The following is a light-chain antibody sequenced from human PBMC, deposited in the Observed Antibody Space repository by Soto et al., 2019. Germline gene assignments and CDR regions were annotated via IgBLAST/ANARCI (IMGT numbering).Light chain of an antibody. J-gene: IGLJ1*01. Sequence: QSVLTQPPSVSGAPGQRVTISCTGSSSNIGAGYDVHWYQQLPGTAPKLLISGNANRPSGVPDRFSGSKSDTSASLAITGLQAEYESDYYCQSYDNSLSGYVFGTGTKLTVL. CDR3: QSYDNSLSGYV. V-gene: IGLV1-40*01. CDR1: SSNIGAGYD. CDR2: GNA.